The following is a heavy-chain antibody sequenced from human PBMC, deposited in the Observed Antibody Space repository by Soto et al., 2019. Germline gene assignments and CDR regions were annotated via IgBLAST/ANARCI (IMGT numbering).Heavy chain of an antibody. J-gene: IGHJ5*02. CDR1: GGTFSSYA. D-gene: IGHD3-16*01. V-gene: IGHV1-69*06. Sequence: GASVKVSCKASGGTFSSYAISWVRQAPGQGLEWMGGIVPIFGKANYAQKFQGRVTITADKSTSTACMELSSLRSEDTAVYYCARDKGVSGSSWNWFDPWGQGTLVTVSS. CDR3: ARDKGVSGSSWNWFDP. CDR2: IVPIFGKA.